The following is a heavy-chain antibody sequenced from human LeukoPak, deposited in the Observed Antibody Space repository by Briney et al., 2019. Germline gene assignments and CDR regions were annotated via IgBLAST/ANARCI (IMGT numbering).Heavy chain of an antibody. CDR1: GGSISSSNW. CDR2: IYHSGST. D-gene: IGHD5-24*01. Sequence: SETLSLTCAVSGGSISSSNWWSWVRQPPGKGLEWIGEIYHSGSTNYNPSLKSRVTISVDKSKNQFSLKLSSVTAADTAVYYCATGRDGYRRDAFDIWGQGTMVTVSS. CDR3: ATGRDGYRRDAFDI. J-gene: IGHJ3*02. V-gene: IGHV4-4*02.